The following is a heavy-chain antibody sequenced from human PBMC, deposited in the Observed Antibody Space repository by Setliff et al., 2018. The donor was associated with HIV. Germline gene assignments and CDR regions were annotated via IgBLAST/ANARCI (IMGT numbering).Heavy chain of an antibody. J-gene: IGHJ4*02. CDR3: ATQTGFYNSHWYDY. Sequence: GGSLRLSCAASGFTFSNYVINWVRQAPGKGLEWISGISGSGVNSYYADSVKGRFTIFRDNAKNSVFLQMNSLRAEDTGVYYCATQTGFYNSHWYDYWGQGTMVTVSS. CDR2: ISGSGVNS. V-gene: IGHV3-23*01. D-gene: IGHD6-13*01. CDR1: GFTFSNYV.